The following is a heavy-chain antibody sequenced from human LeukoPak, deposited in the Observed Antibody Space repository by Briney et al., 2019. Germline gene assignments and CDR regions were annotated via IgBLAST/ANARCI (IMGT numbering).Heavy chain of an antibody. CDR3: ARALTYYYDSSGYYRSNPFDY. V-gene: IGHV4-38-2*02. Sequence: SETLSLTCTVSGYSISSGYYWGWIRQPPGKGLEWIGSIYHSGSTYYNPSLKSRVTISVDTSKNQFSLKLSSVTAADTAVYYCARALTYYYDSSGYYRSNPFDYWGQGTLVTVSS. CDR2: IYHSGST. D-gene: IGHD3-22*01. CDR1: GYSISSGYY. J-gene: IGHJ4*02.